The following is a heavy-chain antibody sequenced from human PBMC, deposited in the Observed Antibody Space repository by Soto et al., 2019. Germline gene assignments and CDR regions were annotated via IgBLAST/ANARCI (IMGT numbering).Heavy chain of an antibody. CDR1: GFIFVSYA. CDR3: AKNGPAYADAFDS. D-gene: IGHD2-8*01. J-gene: IGHJ3*01. V-gene: IGHV3-23*01. CDR2: ISGSAGTT. Sequence: EVQLSQSGGGWVQPGGSLRLSCSASGFIFVSYAMSWVRQAPGKGLEWVSVISGSAGTTDYAGSVTGRFTISRDNSKNTLYLHMNSLKGEDTAVYYCAKNGPAYADAFDSWGQGTMVTVSS.